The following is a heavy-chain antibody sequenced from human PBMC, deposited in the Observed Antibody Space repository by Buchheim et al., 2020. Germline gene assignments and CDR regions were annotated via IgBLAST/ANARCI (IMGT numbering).Heavy chain of an antibody. CDR2: ISGSGGST. CDR1: GFTFSSYA. Sequence: EVQLLEPGGGLVQPGGSLRLSCAASGFTFSSYAMSWVRQAPGKGLEWVSAISGSGGSTYYEDSVKDRFTISRDNSQNTLYLQMNSLRAEDTAVYYCAKDGVSLVAVAAFGYWGQGTL. CDR3: AKDGVSLVAVAAFGY. D-gene: IGHD6-19*01. V-gene: IGHV3-23*01. J-gene: IGHJ4*02.